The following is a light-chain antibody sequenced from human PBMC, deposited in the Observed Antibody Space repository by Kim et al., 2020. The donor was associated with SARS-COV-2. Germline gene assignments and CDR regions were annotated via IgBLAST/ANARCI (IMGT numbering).Light chain of an antibody. CDR1: KSVRIN. Sequence: SPGERATLSCRASKSVRINLAWYQQKPGQSPRLLIYAASSRATGIPDRFSGSGSGTDFTLTISRLEPEDFAVYYCQQFGSSPPWTFGQGTKVDIK. CDR2: AAS. J-gene: IGKJ1*01. V-gene: IGKV3-20*01. CDR3: QQFGSSPPWT.